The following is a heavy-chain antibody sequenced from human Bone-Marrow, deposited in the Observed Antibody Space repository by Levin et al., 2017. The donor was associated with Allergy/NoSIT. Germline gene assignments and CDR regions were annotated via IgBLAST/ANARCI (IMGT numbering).Heavy chain of an antibody. V-gene: IGHV3-23*01. J-gene: IGHJ4*02. CDR1: GFTFSNYG. D-gene: IGHD6-19*01. CDR3: AKDLGRSNGWTKPAYDDY. CDR2: FTDTGGT. Sequence: PGGSLRLSCTASGFTFSNYGMSWVRQAPGKGLEWVSSFTDTGGTYYADSVKGRFTISRDNSWNTLYLQMNSLRAEDTAIYYCAKDLGRSNGWTKPAYDDYWGQGTLVTVSS.